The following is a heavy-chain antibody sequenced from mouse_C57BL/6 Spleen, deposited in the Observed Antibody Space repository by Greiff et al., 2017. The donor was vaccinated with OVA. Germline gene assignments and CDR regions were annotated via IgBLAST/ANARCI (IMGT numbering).Heavy chain of an antibody. Sequence: QVHVKQSGAELVRPGTSVKMSCKASGYTFTNYWIGWAKQRPGHGLEWIGDIYPGGGYTNYNEKFKGKATLTADKSSSTAYMQFSSLTSEDSAIYYCARGGYYGSSPYYFDYWGQGTTLTVSS. CDR2: IYPGGGYT. CDR1: GYTFTNYW. V-gene: IGHV1-63*01. CDR3: ARGGYYGSSPYYFDY. D-gene: IGHD1-1*01. J-gene: IGHJ2*01.